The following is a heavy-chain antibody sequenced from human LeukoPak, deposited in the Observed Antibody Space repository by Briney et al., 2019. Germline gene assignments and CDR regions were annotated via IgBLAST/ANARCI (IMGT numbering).Heavy chain of an antibody. Sequence: GGSLSLSCAASGFTLSTDFMTWCRQAPGKGLEWVSSISRSGDTTYYGDSVKGRFTISRDNSKNTLYLQMNSLRGDDTAIYYCAKLVGAPMTSDYWGQGILVTVS. D-gene: IGHD1-26*01. CDR2: ISRSGDTT. CDR3: AKLVGAPMTSDY. V-gene: IGHV3-23*01. CDR1: GFTLSTDF. J-gene: IGHJ4*02.